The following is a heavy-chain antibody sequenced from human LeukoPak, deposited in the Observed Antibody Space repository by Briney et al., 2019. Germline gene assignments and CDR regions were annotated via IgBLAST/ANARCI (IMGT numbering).Heavy chain of an antibody. CDR1: GRSISSYY. V-gene: IGHV4-59*12. J-gene: IGHJ5*02. Sequence: SETLSLTCTVSGRSISSYYWSWIRQPPGKGLEWIGYIYYSGSTNYNPPLKSRVTISVDTSKNQFSLKLSSVTAADTAVYYCARVKTVNIVAPIKCKEGWRFDPWGQGTLVTVSS. D-gene: IGHD5-12*01. CDR3: ARVKTVNIVAPIKCKEGWRFDP. CDR2: IYYSGST.